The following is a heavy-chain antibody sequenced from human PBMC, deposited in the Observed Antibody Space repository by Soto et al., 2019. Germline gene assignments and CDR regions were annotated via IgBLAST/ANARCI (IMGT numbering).Heavy chain of an antibody. CDR1: GFTFSSYG. Sequence: QVQLVESGGGVVQPGRSLRLSCAASGFTFSSYGMHWVRQAPGKGLEWVAVIWYDGSNKYYADPVKGRFTISRDNSKNTLYLQMNSLRAEDTAVYYCARDRSSSWSIAAGGMDVWGQGTTVTVSS. D-gene: IGHD6-13*01. J-gene: IGHJ6*02. CDR3: ARDRSSSWSIAAGGMDV. CDR2: IWYDGSNK. V-gene: IGHV3-33*01.